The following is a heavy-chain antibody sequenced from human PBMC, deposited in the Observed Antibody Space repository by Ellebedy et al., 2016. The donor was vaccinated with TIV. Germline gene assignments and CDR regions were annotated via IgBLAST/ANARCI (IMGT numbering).Heavy chain of an antibody. CDR2: VYPSGGGAT. Sequence: AASVKVSCKASGYTSPQHYILWVRPPPGQGLAWMGLVYPSGGGATRYAQNFQGRVPMTRDTSTTTVYMELRSLTPEETAVYFCARDAQPLDYWGQGTLVTVSS. CDR1: GYTSPQHY. V-gene: IGHV1-46*01. D-gene: IGHD1-1*01. CDR3: ARDAQPLDY. J-gene: IGHJ4*02.